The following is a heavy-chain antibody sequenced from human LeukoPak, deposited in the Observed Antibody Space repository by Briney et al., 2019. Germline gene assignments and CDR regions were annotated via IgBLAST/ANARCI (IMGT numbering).Heavy chain of an antibody. Sequence: TGGSLRLSCAAPGFTFSDYWMTWVRQAPGKGLECVANIKHDGSENYYVDSVKGRFAISRDNAKNSLYLQMNTLRAEDTAVYYCATYWRYFDWLLPNIWGQRTMITVSS. CDR2: IKHDGSEN. CDR1: GFTFSDYW. D-gene: IGHD3-9*01. V-gene: IGHV3-7*05. J-gene: IGHJ3*02. CDR3: ATYWRYFDWLLPNI.